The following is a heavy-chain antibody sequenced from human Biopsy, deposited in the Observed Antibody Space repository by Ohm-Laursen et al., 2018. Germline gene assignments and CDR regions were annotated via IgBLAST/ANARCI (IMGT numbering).Heavy chain of an antibody. J-gene: IGHJ4*02. CDR3: AREAIGYQLPCDD. D-gene: IGHD2-15*01. Sequence: SVKVSCKAPTGTFNSYGIIWVRQAPGQGLEWMGRIIPILRTTAYAQTFLGRVTITADSPTSTVDMELSSLTSEDTAMFYCAREAIGYQLPCDDWGQGTQVTVSS. CDR1: TGTFNSYG. V-gene: IGHV1-69*11. CDR2: IIPILRTT.